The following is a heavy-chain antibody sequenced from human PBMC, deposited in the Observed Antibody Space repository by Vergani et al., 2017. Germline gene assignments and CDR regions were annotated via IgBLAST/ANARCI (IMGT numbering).Heavy chain of an antibody. Sequence: QVQLVQSGAEVKKPGASVKVSCKASGYTFTSYYMHWVRQAPGQGLEWMGIINPSGGSTSYAQKFQGRVTMTRETSTSTVYMELRSLRSEDTAVYYCARAMTVAVALSGSDYWGQGTLVTVSS. V-gene: IGHV1-46*01. J-gene: IGHJ4*02. CDR2: INPSGGST. CDR1: GYTFTSYY. CDR3: ARAMTVAVALSGSDY. D-gene: IGHD6-19*01.